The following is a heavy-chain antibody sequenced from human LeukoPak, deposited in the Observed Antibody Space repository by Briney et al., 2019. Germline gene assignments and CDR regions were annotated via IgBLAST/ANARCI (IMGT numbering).Heavy chain of an antibody. J-gene: IGHJ4*02. D-gene: IGHD4-23*01. CDR1: GYTFTYRY. V-gene: IGHV1-45*02. Sequence: GSSVKVSCKASGYTFTYRYLHWVRQAPGQALEWMGWITPFNGNTNYAQKFQDRVTITRDRSMSTAYMELSSLRSEDTAMYYCATFDYGGNHDYWGQGTLVTVSS. CDR3: ATFDYGGNHDY. CDR2: ITPFNGNT.